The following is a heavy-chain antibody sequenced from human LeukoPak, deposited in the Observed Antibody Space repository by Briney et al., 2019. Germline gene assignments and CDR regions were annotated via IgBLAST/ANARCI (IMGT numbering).Heavy chain of an antibody. J-gene: IGHJ6*02. CDR2: IIPNSGAT. CDR3: ARGEEGNYYYYYGMDV. CDR1: GYTFTGYY. V-gene: IGHV1-2*02. Sequence: ASVKVSCKAPGYTFTGYYMHWVRQAPGQGLEWMGWIIPNSGATKYAQKFQGRVTMTWDTSISAVYMELSRLISDDTAVYYCARGEEGNYYYYYGMDVWGQGTTVTVSS.